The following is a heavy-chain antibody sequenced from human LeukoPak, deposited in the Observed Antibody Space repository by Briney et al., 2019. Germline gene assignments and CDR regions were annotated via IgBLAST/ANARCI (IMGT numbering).Heavy chain of an antibody. V-gene: IGHV3-23*01. CDR2: ISGRDAST. CDR3: AKWGDYDVLTGYYDSDY. CDR1: GFSLSNYA. D-gene: IGHD3-9*01. J-gene: IGHJ4*02. Sequence: GGSLRLSCAASGFSLSNYAMSWVRQLPGKGLEWVSAISGRDASTYYADSVKGLLTSSRDTSKNTLYLQMNSLRAEDTAVYYCAKWGDYDVLTGYYDSDYWGQGTLVTVSS.